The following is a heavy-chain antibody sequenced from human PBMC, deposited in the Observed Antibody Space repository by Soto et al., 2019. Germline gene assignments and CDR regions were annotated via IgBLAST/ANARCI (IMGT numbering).Heavy chain of an antibody. CDR3: ARENLLYCGRGCYSSPFDS. D-gene: IGHD2-21*02. CDR1: GGSLTTDDYY. CDR2: MSHSGST. V-gene: IGHV4-31*03. J-gene: IGHJ4*02. Sequence: QVQLQESGPGLVKPSQTLSLTCTVSGGSLTTDDYYWNWIRQHPGKGLEWIGYMSHSGSTFYNPSLKSRITMSVDTSHNQFSLKLTSVTAADTAVYYCARENLLYCGRGCYSSPFDSWGQGTLVMVSS.